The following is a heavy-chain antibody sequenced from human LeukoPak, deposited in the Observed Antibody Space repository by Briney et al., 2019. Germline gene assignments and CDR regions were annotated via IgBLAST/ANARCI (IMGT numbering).Heavy chain of an antibody. CDR1: GYTFTGYY. J-gene: IGHJ4*02. V-gene: IGHV1-2*02. D-gene: IGHD2-2*01. CDR2: INPNSGGT. Sequence: ASVKVSCKASGYTFTGYYMHWLRQAPGQGLEWMGWINPNSGGTNYAQKFQGRVTMTRDTSISTAYMELSRLRSDDTAVYYCARDGSSKPYYYFDYWGQGTLVTVSS. CDR3: ARDGSSKPYYYFDY.